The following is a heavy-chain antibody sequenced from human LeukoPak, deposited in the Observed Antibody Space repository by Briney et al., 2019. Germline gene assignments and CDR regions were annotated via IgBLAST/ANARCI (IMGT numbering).Heavy chain of an antibody. CDR1: GYSISSGYY. V-gene: IGHV4-38-2*02. D-gene: IGHD2-21*01. CDR3: ARRVGVALDY. Sequence: SETLSLTCTFSGYSISSGYYWGWIRQPPGKGVEWIGSIYHSGSTYYNPSLKSRVTISVDTSKNQFSLKLSSVTAADTAVYYCARRVGVALDYWGQGTLVTVFS. J-gene: IGHJ4*02. CDR2: IYHSGST.